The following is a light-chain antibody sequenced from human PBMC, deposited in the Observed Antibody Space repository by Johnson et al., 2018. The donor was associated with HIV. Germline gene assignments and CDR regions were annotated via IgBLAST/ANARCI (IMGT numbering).Light chain of an antibody. CDR2: END. V-gene: IGLV1-51*02. CDR1: SSNIENNY. J-gene: IGLJ1*01. Sequence: QSVLTQPPSVSAAPGQKVTISCSGSSSNIENNYVSWYQQLPGAAPRLLIYENDKRPSGIPDRFSGSKSGTSATLGITGLQTGDEADYYCGTWDSSRSALNVVFGTVTKVTVL. CDR3: GTWDSSRSALNVV.